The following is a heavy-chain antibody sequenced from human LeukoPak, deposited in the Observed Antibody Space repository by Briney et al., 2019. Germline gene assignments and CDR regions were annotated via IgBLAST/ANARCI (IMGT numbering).Heavy chain of an antibody. CDR1: GFTFRNYW. CDR2: ISGSGGST. Sequence: GGSLRLSCAAPGFTFRNYWMSWVRQAPGKGLEWVSAISGSGGSTYYADSVKGRFTISRDNSKNTLYLQMNSLRAEDTAIYYCAKRAGDSSSYIFDYWGQGTLVTVSS. V-gene: IGHV3-23*01. CDR3: AKRAGDSSSYIFDY. D-gene: IGHD6-13*01. J-gene: IGHJ4*02.